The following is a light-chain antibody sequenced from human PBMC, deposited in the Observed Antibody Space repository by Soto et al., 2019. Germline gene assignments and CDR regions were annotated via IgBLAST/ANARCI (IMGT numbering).Light chain of an antibody. J-gene: IGLJ2*01. Sequence: QSVLTQPRSVSGSPGQSVTNSCTAPSSDINNFGYVSWYQHHPGKAPKLILYDVIKRPSGVADRFSGSSSGNTASLTISGLQSEDEADYYCCSYAGSYTFGVVFGGGTKVTVL. CDR3: CSYAGSYTFGVV. V-gene: IGLV2-11*01. CDR1: SSDINNFGY. CDR2: DVI.